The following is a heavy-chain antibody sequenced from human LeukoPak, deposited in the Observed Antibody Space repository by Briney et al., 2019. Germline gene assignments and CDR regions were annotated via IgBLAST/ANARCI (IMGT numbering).Heavy chain of an antibody. J-gene: IGHJ4*02. D-gene: IGHD3-22*01. CDR3: ARELGSGYYRYFDY. CDR1: GYTFTSYY. Sequence: ASVKVSCKASGYTFTSYYMHWVRQAPGQGLEWMGWINPNSGSTNFAQKFQGRVSMTRDTSISTAYMELSRLRSDDTAVYYCARELGSGYYRYFDYWGQGTLVTVSS. V-gene: IGHV1-2*02. CDR2: INPNSGST.